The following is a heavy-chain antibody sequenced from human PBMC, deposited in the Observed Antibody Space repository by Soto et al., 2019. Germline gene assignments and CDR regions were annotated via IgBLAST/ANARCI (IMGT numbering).Heavy chain of an antibody. CDR3: ARGADFWSGYYPLYYMDV. D-gene: IGHD3-3*01. J-gene: IGHJ6*03. V-gene: IGHV1-18*01. CDR1: GYTFTSYG. CDR2: ISAYNGNT. Sequence: ASVKVSCKASGYTFTSYGISWVRQAPGQGLEWMGWISAYNGNTNYAQKLQGRVTMTTDTSTSTAYMELRSLRSDDTAVYYCARGADFWSGYYPLYYMDVWGKGTTVTVSS.